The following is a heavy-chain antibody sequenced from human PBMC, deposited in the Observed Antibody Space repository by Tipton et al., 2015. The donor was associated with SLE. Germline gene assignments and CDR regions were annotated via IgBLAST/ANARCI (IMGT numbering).Heavy chain of an antibody. D-gene: IGHD3-9*01. V-gene: IGHV4-59*01. CDR3: ARGKRHYDVLTGYYSKPHYFDF. J-gene: IGHJ4*02. Sequence: TLSLTCTVSGGSISGYYWSWIRQPPGKGLEWIGYTLHTGGSNYSPSLKSRVTISVDTSRNLFSLNLSSVTAADTAVYYCARGKRHYDVLTGYYSKPHYFDFWGQGTVVAVSP. CDR1: GGSISGYY. CDR2: TLHTGGS.